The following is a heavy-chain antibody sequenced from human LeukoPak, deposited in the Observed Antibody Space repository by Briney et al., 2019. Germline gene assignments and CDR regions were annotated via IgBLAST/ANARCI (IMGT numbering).Heavy chain of an antibody. CDR1: GYTFTGYY. Sequence: VASVKVSCKASGYTFTGYYMHWVRQAPGQGLEWMGWINPNGGGTNYAQKFQGRVTMTRDTSISTAYMELSRLRSDDTAVYYCARDAAAGSYYYYGMDVWGQGTTVTVSS. D-gene: IGHD6-13*01. CDR3: ARDAAAGSYYYYGMDV. J-gene: IGHJ6*02. CDR2: INPNGGGT. V-gene: IGHV1-2*02.